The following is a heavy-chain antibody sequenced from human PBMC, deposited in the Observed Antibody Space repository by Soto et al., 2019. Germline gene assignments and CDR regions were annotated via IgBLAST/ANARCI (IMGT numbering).Heavy chain of an antibody. V-gene: IGHV4-4*02. CDR3: AREGFDHRPDY. CDR2: MFASGSS. J-gene: IGHJ4*02. CDR1: GDSISSPNW. Sequence: QVQLQESRPGLVKPSETLSLTCAVSGDSISSPNWWSWYRQSPGKVLELIGEMFASGSSNYNPSLDGRVTISLDTSKNHFSLKLTSLTAADTAICSCAREGFDHRPDYWGQGVPVSVSS.